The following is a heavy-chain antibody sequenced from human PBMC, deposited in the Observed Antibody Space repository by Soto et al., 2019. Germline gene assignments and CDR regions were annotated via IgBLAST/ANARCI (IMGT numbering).Heavy chain of an antibody. CDR2: IYASGTT. CDR1: RRSVNTYS. J-gene: IGHJ5*02. Sequence: PXETLSRTCTVSRRSVNTYSWSWIRQSAGKGLESIGHIYASGTTNYNPSLKSRVTMSVETSKNQFSLKLASVTAADTAVYYCARPQLHCGRTTCYYNWFDPSGQGPLVTVSS. V-gene: IGHV4-4*07. D-gene: IGHD2-2*01. CDR3: ARPQLHCGRTTCYYNWFDP.